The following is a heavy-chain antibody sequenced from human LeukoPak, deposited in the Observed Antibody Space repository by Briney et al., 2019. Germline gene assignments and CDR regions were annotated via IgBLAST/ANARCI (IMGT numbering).Heavy chain of an antibody. J-gene: IGHJ4*02. CDR3: ARVLRSSGWYY. V-gene: IGHV1-8*01. CDR2: MNPNSGNT. CDR1: GYTFTCYD. Sequence: GASVKVSCKASGYTFTCYDINWVRQAAGQGPEWMGWMNPNSGNTGYAQKFQGRVTMTRDSSITTAYMELSSLRSEDTAVYYCARVLRSSGWYYWGQGTLVTVSS. D-gene: IGHD6-19*01.